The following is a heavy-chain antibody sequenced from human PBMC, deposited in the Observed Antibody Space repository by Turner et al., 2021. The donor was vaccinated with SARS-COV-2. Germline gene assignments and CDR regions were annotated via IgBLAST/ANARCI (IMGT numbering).Heavy chain of an antibody. Sequence: QLQLQESGPGLVEPSETLSLTCTVSGGSISSSSYYWGWIRQPPGKGLEWIGSIYYSGSTYYNPSLKSRVTISVDTSKNQFSLKLNSVTAADTAVYYCASPGGNSGWFFAYDIWGQGTMVTVSS. CDR2: IYYSGST. J-gene: IGHJ3*02. CDR3: ASPGGNSGWFFAYDI. D-gene: IGHD6-19*01. CDR1: GGSISSSSYY. V-gene: IGHV4-39*01.